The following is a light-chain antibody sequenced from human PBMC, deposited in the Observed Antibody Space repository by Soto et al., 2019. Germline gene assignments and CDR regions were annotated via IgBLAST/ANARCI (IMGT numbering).Light chain of an antibody. J-gene: IGKJ1*01. CDR3: QQSYSTPNT. CDR1: QSISCY. CDR2: AAS. V-gene: IGKV1-39*01. Sequence: DIQMTQSPSSLSASVGDRVTITCRASQSISCYLNWYQQKPGKAPKLLIYAASSLQSVVPSRYTGRGSGTDFTLNISSLQPQDFATYYCQQSYSTPNTFDHGTKVETK.